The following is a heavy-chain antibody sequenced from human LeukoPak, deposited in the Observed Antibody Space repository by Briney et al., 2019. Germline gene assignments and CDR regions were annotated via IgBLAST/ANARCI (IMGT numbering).Heavy chain of an antibody. CDR1: GFTFSSYW. Sequence: GGSLRLSCAASGFTFSSYWMHWVRQAPGKGLVWVSRINNDGSSTNYADSVKGRFTISRDNAKNTLYLQMNSLRAEDTAVYYCAKGDYSSGFDYWGQGTLVTVSS. CDR3: AKGDYSSGFDY. CDR2: INNDGSST. J-gene: IGHJ4*02. V-gene: IGHV3-74*01. D-gene: IGHD3-10*01.